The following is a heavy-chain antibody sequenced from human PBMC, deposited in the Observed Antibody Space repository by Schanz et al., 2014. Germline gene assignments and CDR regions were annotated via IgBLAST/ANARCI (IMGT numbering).Heavy chain of an antibody. J-gene: IGHJ3*02. CDR1: GGSISSSNW. CDR2: ISYSGST. D-gene: IGHD4-17*01. Sequence: QLQLQESGPGLVKPSETLSLTCTVSGGSISSSNWWSWIRQHPGKGLEWIGFISYSGSTYYNPSLKSRVTISVDTSKNQFSLNLSSATAADTAVYYCARDRGHGDLPGDIWGQGTMVTVSS. V-gene: IGHV4-31*03. CDR3: ARDRGHGDLPGDI.